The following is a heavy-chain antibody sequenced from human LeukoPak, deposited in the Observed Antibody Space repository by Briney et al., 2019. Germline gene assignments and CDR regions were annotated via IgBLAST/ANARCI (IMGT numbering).Heavy chain of an antibody. CDR2: INPSGGSK. CDR3: ARRYSGYDFGY. CDR1: GYTFTVYN. Sequence: ASVKVSCKASGYTFTVYNIHWVRQAPGQGLEWMGRINPSGGSKIYAQEFQGRVTMTSDTSTTTVYMEMNSLRPEDTAVYSCARRYSGYDFGYWGQGTLVTVSS. J-gene: IGHJ4*02. V-gene: IGHV1-46*01. D-gene: IGHD5-12*01.